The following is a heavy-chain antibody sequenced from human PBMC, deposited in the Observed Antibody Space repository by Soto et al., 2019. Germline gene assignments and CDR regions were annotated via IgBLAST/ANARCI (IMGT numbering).Heavy chain of an antibody. CDR1: GFTFSDYY. Sequence: GGSLRLSCAASGFTFSDYYMSWIRQAPGKGLEWVSYISSNGSTIYYADSVKGRFTISRDNAKNSLYLQMNSLRAEDTAVYYCAGPTYYYDSSGYAFDIWGQGTMVTVSS. CDR2: ISSNGSTI. J-gene: IGHJ3*02. V-gene: IGHV3-11*01. CDR3: AGPTYYYDSSGYAFDI. D-gene: IGHD3-22*01.